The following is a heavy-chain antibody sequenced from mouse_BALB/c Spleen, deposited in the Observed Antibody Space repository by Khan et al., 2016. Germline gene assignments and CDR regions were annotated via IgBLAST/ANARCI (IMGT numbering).Heavy chain of an antibody. J-gene: IGHJ1*01. Sequence: EVQRRGLGPGLVKPSQSLSLSCTVTGYSITSDYAWNWIRQFPGNKLEWMGYISYSGSTTYNPSLKSRISITRDPSKTQFFLQLYSVITEDTATYYCTRTPTATRYFDVWGAGTPVTVSS. CDR3: TRTPTATRYFDV. CDR1: GYSITSDYA. V-gene: IGHV3-2*02. D-gene: IGHD1-2*01. CDR2: ISYSGST.